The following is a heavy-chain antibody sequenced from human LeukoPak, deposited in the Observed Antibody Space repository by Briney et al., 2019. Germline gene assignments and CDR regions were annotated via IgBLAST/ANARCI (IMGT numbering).Heavy chain of an antibody. D-gene: IGHD3-10*01. CDR3: ARSSGRWFDP. J-gene: IGHJ5*02. CDR1: GGSISSYY. CDR2: IYTSGST. Sequence: SETLSLTCTVSGGSISSYYWSWIRQPPGKGLEWIGYIYTSGSTNYNPSLKSRVTISVDTSKNQFSLRLGSVTAADTAVYYCARSSGRWFDPWGQGTLVTVSS. V-gene: IGHV4-4*09.